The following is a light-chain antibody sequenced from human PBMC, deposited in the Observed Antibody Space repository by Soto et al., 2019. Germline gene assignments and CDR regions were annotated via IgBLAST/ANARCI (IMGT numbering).Light chain of an antibody. Sequence: SYELTQPPSVSVSPGQTASITCSGDTLGDRYACWYQQKPGQSPVLVIYQDNKRPSGIPERFSGSNSGNIATLTISGTQAMDEADYYCQAWDSSIVRFGGGTKLTVL. CDR2: QDN. V-gene: IGLV3-1*01. CDR3: QAWDSSIVR. J-gene: IGLJ3*02. CDR1: TLGDRY.